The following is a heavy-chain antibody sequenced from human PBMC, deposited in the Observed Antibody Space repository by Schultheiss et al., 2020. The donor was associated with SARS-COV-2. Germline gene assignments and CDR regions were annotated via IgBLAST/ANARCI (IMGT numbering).Heavy chain of an antibody. CDR3: ARDTDELRYFDWPYFDY. J-gene: IGHJ4*02. D-gene: IGHD3-9*01. CDR2: INPHSGGT. Sequence: ASVKVSCKASGYTFTGYYMHWVRQAPGQGLEWMGWINPHSGGTHYAQKFQGRVTMTTDTSTSTAYMELRSLRSDDTAVYYCARDTDELRYFDWPYFDYWGQGTLVTVSS. CDR1: GYTFTGYY. V-gene: IGHV1-2*02.